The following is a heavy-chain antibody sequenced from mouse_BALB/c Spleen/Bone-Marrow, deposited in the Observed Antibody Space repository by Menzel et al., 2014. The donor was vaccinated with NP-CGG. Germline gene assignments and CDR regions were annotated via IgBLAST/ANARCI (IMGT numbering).Heavy chain of an antibody. D-gene: IGHD2-2*01. CDR1: GYTFTNYW. CDR3: TRWLPYAMDY. Sequence: VKLMESGAELVRPGASVKLSCKASGYTFTNYWINWVKQRPGQGLEWIGNIYPSDSYTNYNQKFKDKATLTVDKSSSTAYMQLSSPTSEDSAVYYCTRWLPYAMDYWGQGTSVTASS. CDR2: IYPSDSYT. J-gene: IGHJ4*01. V-gene: IGHV1-69*02.